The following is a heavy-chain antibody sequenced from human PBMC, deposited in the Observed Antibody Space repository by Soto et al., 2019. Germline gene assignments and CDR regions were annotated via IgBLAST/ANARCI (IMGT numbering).Heavy chain of an antibody. CDR1: GFTFSSYA. J-gene: IGHJ2*01. Sequence: GGSLRLSCAASGFTFSSYAMSWVRQAPGKGLEWVSAITDSGSRTYYADSVKGRFIISRDNSRSKLYLQMNSLRAEDTALYYCTKNPPTIGYWYFDLWGRGTLVTVSS. CDR3: TKNPPTIGYWYFDL. V-gene: IGHV3-23*01. CDR2: ITDSGSRT.